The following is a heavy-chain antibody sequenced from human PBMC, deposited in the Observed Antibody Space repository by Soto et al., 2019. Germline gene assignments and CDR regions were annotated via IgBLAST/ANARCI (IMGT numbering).Heavy chain of an antibody. J-gene: IGHJ4*02. CDR2: IYYSGST. CDR3: ARRYGASFDY. Sequence: PSETLSLTCTVSGGSSSGDYYWSWIRQPPGKGLEWIGYIYYSGSTNYNPSLKSRVTISVDTSKNQFSLKLSSVTAADTAVYYCARRYGASFDYWGQGTLVTAPQ. V-gene: IGHV4-61*08. CDR1: GGSSSGDYY. D-gene: IGHD4-17*01.